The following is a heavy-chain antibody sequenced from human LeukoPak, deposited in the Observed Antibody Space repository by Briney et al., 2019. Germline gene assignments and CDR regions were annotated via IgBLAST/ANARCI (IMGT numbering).Heavy chain of an antibody. J-gene: IGHJ4*02. CDR1: GFTFSSYA. D-gene: IGHD3-10*01. Sequence: GGSLRLSCAASGFTFSSYAISWVRQAPVKRLEWVSAISGGGGTTYYADSVKGRFTISRDNSKNTLYLQMNSLSVEDTAVYYCARVGYYASGPFSYFDYWGQGTLVTVSS. CDR3: ARVGYYASGPFSYFDY. CDR2: ISGGGGTT. V-gene: IGHV3-23*01.